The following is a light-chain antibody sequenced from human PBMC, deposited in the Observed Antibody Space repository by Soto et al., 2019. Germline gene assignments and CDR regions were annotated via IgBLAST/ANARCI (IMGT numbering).Light chain of an antibody. CDR1: QSISNW. V-gene: IGKV1-5*01. CDR2: DAS. CDR3: QQYETFSGT. J-gene: IGKJ1*01. Sequence: DIQMTQSPSTLSASVGDRVSITCRASQSISNWLAWYQQKPGKVPKLLIYDASALPRGVPSRFSGSGSGTKFTLTIASLQPDDFATYYCQQYETFSGTFGPGTKVDIK.